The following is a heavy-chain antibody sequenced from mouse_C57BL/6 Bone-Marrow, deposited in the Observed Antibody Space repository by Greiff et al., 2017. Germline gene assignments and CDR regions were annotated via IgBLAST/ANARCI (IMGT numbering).Heavy chain of an antibody. V-gene: IGHV5-12*01. CDR3: ASREGRAWFAY. D-gene: IGHD3-3*01. CDR1: GFTFSDYY. J-gene: IGHJ3*01. CDR2: ISNGGGST. Sequence: DVKLVESGGGLVQPGGSLKLSCAASGFTFSDYYMYWVRQTPEQRLEWVAYISNGGGSTYYPDTVKGRFTISRDNAKNTLYLQMSRLKSEDTAMYYCASREGRAWFAYWGQGTLVTVSA.